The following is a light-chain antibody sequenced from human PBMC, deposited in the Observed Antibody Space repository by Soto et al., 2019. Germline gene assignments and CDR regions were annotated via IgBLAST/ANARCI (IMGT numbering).Light chain of an antibody. Sequence: QSVLTQPPSASGTPGQRVTISCSGSSSNIGSNYVYWYQQRPGTAPKLLIYRNNQRPSGVPDRFSGSKSGTSASLASSGLRSEDEADYSCAAWDDSLSGRLFGGGTQLTVL. CDR3: AAWDDSLSGRL. CDR2: RNN. V-gene: IGLV1-47*01. J-gene: IGLJ2*01. CDR1: SSNIGSNY.